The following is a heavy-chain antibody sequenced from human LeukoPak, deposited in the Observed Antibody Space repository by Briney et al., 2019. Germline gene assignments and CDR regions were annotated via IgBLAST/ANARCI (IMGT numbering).Heavy chain of an antibody. Sequence: SETLSLTCAVYGGSFSGYYWSWIRQPPGKGLEWIGEINHSGSTNYNPSLKSRVTISVDTSKNQFSPKLSSVTAADTAVYYCARGLGYSYGFGKYYFDYWGQGTLVTVSS. V-gene: IGHV4-34*01. D-gene: IGHD5-18*01. CDR1: GGSFSGYY. CDR3: ARGLGYSYGFGKYYFDY. CDR2: INHSGST. J-gene: IGHJ4*02.